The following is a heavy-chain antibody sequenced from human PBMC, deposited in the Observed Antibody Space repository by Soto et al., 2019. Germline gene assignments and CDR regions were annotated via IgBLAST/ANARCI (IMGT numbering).Heavy chain of an antibody. V-gene: IGHV3-74*03. CDR3: ARVLTGSWSRFDP. CDR2: INSDGSRT. Sequence: EVQLVESGGGLVQPGESLRLSCAASGFTFSSYWMHWVRQAPGKGLVWVSRINSDGSRTKYADSVKGRFTVSRDNAKNTQYLQMNSLRAEDTAVYYCARVLTGSWSRFDPWGQGTLVTVSS. D-gene: IGHD6-13*01. J-gene: IGHJ5*02. CDR1: GFTFSSYW.